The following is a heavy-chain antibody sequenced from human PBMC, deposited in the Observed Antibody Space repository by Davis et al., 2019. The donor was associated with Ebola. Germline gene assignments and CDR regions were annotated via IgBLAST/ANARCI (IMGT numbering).Heavy chain of an antibody. V-gene: IGHV4-39*07. CDR2: IYYSGST. CDR1: GGSIRSSRNY. CDR3: ARNTSGFGYFDN. D-gene: IGHD6-19*01. Sequence: PSETLSLTCTVSGGSIRSSRNYWSWIRQPPGKGLEWIATIYYSGSTYYNPSLKSRLTISVDTSKSQFSLKLTSVSAADTAMYYCARNTSGFGYFDNWGQGIRVTVSA. J-gene: IGHJ4*02.